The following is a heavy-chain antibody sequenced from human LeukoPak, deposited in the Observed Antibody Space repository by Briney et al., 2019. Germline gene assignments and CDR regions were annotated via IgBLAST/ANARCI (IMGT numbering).Heavy chain of an antibody. CDR2: INHSGST. V-gene: IGHV4-34*01. CDR3: ARVARQGYYFDY. CDR1: GGSFSGYY. Sequence: SETLSLTCAVYGGSFSGYYWSWIRQPPGKGLEWIGEINHSGSTNYNPSLKRRVTISVDTSKNQFSLKLSSVTAADTAVYYCARVARQGYYFDYWGQGTLVTVSS. J-gene: IGHJ4*02.